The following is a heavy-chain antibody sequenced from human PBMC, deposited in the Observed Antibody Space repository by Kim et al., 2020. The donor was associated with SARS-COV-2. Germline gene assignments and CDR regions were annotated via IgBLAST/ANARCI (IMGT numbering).Heavy chain of an antibody. Sequence: SETLSLTCTVSGGSISSSSYYWGWIRQPPGKGLEWIGSIYYSGSTYYNPSLKSRVTISVDTSKNQFSLKLSSVTAADTAVYYCARQPSIAARHWFDPWGQGTLVTVSS. CDR1: GGSISSSSYY. V-gene: IGHV4-39*01. CDR2: IYYSGST. D-gene: IGHD6-6*01. CDR3: ARQPSIAARHWFDP. J-gene: IGHJ5*02.